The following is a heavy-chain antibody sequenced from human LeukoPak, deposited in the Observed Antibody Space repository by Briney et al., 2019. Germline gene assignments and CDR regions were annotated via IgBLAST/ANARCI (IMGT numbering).Heavy chain of an antibody. D-gene: IGHD3-22*01. CDR1: GFNFDDYG. Sequence: GGSLRLSCAASGFNFDDYGMTWVRQAPGRGLEWVSGVNWSGSSTNHADSVKGRFTISRDSATNSLYLQMNSLRAEDTALYYCARAHNYDGRDYYYAFSDYWGQGTLVTVSS. CDR3: ARAHNYDGRDYYYAFSDY. CDR2: VNWSGSST. J-gene: IGHJ4*02. V-gene: IGHV3-20*04.